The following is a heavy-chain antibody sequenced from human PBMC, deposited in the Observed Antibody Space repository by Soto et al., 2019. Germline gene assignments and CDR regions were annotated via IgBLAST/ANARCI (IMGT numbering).Heavy chain of an antibody. CDR1: GGTFRSYT. J-gene: IGHJ4*02. V-gene: IGHV1-69*02. CDR2: IIPILGIA. D-gene: IGHD3-3*01. CDR3: ARGAYYDFWSGLRDY. Sequence: SVKLSWKASGGTFRSYTSRWVRHATGQGLEWMGRIIPILGIANYAQKFQGRVTITADKSTSTAYMELSSLRSEDTAVYYCARGAYYDFWSGLRDYWGQGTLVTVSS.